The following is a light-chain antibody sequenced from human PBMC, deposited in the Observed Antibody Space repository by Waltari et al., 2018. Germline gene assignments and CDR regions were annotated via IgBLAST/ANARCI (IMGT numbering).Light chain of an antibody. CDR3: QQYGTSPPLT. V-gene: IGKV3-20*01. J-gene: IGKJ4*01. Sequence: EIVLTQSPGTLSLSPGERATLSCRASQSVSSRYLAWYQHKPGQAHRLVIYGASSRAAGIPDRFSGSGSGTDFTLTISRLEPEDFAVYYCQQYGTSPPLTFGGGTKVEIK. CDR2: GAS. CDR1: QSVSSRY.